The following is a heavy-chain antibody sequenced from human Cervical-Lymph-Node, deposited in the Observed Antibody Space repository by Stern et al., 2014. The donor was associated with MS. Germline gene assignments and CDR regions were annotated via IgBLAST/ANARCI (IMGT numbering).Heavy chain of an antibody. V-gene: IGHV2-5*02. D-gene: IGHD1-1*01. Sequence: QVTLKESGPTLVKPTQTLTLTCTFSGFSLSTSGVGVVCIRQPPGKALEWLALIYWDDDKRYSPSLKSRVTITKDTSKNQVVLTMANMDPVDTATYYCAHSGSAYYFDYWGQGTLVTVSS. J-gene: IGHJ4*02. CDR1: GFSLSTSGVG. CDR2: IYWDDDK. CDR3: AHSGSAYYFDY.